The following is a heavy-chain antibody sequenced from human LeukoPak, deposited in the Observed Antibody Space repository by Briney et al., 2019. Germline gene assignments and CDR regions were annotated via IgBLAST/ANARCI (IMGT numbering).Heavy chain of an antibody. CDR2: INPNSGGT. J-gene: IGHJ4*02. CDR1: GYTFTGYY. CDR3: RRIAAAGRYDY. Sequence: GASVKVSCKASGYTFTGYYMHWVRQAPGQGLEWMGWINPNSGGTNYAQKFQGRVTMTRDTSTSTAYMELSRLRSDDTAVYYCRRIAAAGRYDYWGQGTLVTVSS. V-gene: IGHV1-2*02. D-gene: IGHD6-13*01.